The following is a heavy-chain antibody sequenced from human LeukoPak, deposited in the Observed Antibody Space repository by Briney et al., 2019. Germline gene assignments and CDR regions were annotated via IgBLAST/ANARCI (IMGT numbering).Heavy chain of an antibody. CDR2: ISSSSSTI. V-gene: IGHV3-48*02. D-gene: IGHD3-10*01. CDR3: ARSVGMVQGGQFDY. CDR1: GFTFSSYS. J-gene: IGHJ4*02. Sequence: QPGGSLRLSCAASGFTFSSYSMNWVRQAPGKGLEWVSYISSSSSTIYYADSVKGRFTISRDNAKNSLYLQMNSLRDEDTAVYYCARSVGMVQGGQFDYWGQGTLVTVSS.